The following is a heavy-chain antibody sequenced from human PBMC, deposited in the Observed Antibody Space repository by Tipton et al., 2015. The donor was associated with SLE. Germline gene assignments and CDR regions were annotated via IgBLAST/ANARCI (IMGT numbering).Heavy chain of an antibody. CDR2: ISDDGSDK. CDR3: AREVPGYISD. V-gene: IGHV3-33*05. J-gene: IGHJ4*02. CDR1: GFTFSGYG. Sequence: SLRLSCAASGFTFSGYGMHWVRLAPGKGLEWVALISDDGSDKYYVDSVKGRFTISRDNSKNTLYLQMNSLRVEDTAVYYCAREVPGYISDWGQGTLVTVSS. D-gene: IGHD6-13*01.